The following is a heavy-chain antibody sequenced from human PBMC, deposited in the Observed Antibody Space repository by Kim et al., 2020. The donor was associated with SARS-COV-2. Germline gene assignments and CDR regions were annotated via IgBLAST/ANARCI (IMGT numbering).Heavy chain of an antibody. CDR1: GGSISSSSYY. CDR2: IYYSGST. D-gene: IGHD5-18*01. CDR3: ARQTDTAIPYGMDV. J-gene: IGHJ6*02. V-gene: IGHV4-39*01. Sequence: SETLSLTCTVSGGSISSSSYYWGWIRQPPGKGLEWIGSIYYSGSTYYNPSLKGRVTISVDTSKNQFSLKLSSVTAADTAVYYCARQTDTAIPYGMDVWGQGTTVTVSS.